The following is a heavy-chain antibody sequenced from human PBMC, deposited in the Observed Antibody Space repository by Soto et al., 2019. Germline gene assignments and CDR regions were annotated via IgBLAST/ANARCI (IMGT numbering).Heavy chain of an antibody. J-gene: IGHJ6*02. CDR3: ARERRSTMSHDYGMDV. CDR1: GITVSSNY. CDR2: IYRSGDT. V-gene: IGHV3-53*02. Sequence: EVQLVETGGGLIQPGGSLRLSCAASGITVSSNYMSWVRQAPGKGLEWVSVIYRSGDTYYADSVRGRFTISRDNAKNTLHLQMYSLRGEDTAVYYCARERRSTMSHDYGMDVWGQGTTVTVSS. D-gene: IGHD1-1*01.